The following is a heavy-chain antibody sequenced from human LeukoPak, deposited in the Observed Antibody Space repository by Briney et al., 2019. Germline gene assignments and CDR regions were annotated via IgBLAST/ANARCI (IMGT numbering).Heavy chain of an antibody. CDR2: ITRSSSSI. CDR1: GFTFSSYS. CDR3: ATGDRGLFDI. V-gene: IGHV3-48*01. J-gene: IGHJ3*02. D-gene: IGHD7-27*01. Sequence: GGSLRLSCAASGFTFSSYSMNWVRQAPGKGLEWVSYITRSSSSIYYAGSVKGRFTISGDNAKNSLYLQMNSLRVEDTAVYYCATGDRGLFDIWGQGTMVIVSS.